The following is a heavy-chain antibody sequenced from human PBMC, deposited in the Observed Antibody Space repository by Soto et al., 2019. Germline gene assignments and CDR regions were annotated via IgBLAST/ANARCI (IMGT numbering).Heavy chain of an antibody. J-gene: IGHJ4*02. D-gene: IGHD4-17*01. CDR1: GGSISSYY. Sequence: LSLTCTVSGGSISSYYWSWIRQPPGKGLEWIGYIYYSGSTNYNPSLKSRVTISVDTSKNQFSLKLSSVTAADTAVYYCARTYGGKGYYFDYWGQGTLVTVSS. CDR2: IYYSGST. V-gene: IGHV4-59*01. CDR3: ARTYGGKGYYFDY.